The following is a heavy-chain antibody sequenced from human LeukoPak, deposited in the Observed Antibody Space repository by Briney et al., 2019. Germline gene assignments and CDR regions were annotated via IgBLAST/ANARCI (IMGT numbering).Heavy chain of an antibody. CDR3: ARIVEGGTTDY. V-gene: IGHV4-39*01. CDR1: GGPISSRSYY. Sequence: SETLSLTCTVSGGPISSRSYYWGWIRQPPGEGLELIGSIYYSGSIYYNPSLKSRVTISVDTSKNQLSLKLRSVTAADTAVYYCARIVEGGTTDYWDQGTLVTVSS. D-gene: IGHD6-13*01. CDR2: IYYSGSI. J-gene: IGHJ4*02.